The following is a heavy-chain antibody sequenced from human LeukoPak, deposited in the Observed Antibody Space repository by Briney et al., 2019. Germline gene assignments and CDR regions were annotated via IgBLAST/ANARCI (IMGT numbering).Heavy chain of an antibody. CDR2: ISSSSVYI. CDR1: GFTFSSYS. Sequence: GGSLRLSCAASGFTFSSYSLNWVRQASGKGLEWVSSISSSSVYIYYADSVKGRFTISRDNAKNSLYLQMNRLRAEDTAVYYCARGPTYYYGSGSYGPFDYWGQGTLVTVSS. CDR3: ARGPTYYYGSGSYGPFDY. D-gene: IGHD3-10*01. V-gene: IGHV3-21*01. J-gene: IGHJ4*02.